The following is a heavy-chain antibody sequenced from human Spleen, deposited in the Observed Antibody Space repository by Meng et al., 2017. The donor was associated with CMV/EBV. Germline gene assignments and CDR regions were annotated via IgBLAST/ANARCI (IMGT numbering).Heavy chain of an antibody. D-gene: IGHD2-8*01. V-gene: IGHV1-69*01. J-gene: IGHJ4*02. CDR2: VNPIFGTT. Sequence: KVSCKASGYTFTSYGISWVRLAPGQGLEWMGGVNPIFGTTNYAQKFQGRVTITSDESTSTVYMEVGSLRSEDTAVYYCARGLMIAPVGTKLDYWGQGALVTVSS. CDR1: GYTFTSYG. CDR3: ARGLMIAPVGTKLDY.